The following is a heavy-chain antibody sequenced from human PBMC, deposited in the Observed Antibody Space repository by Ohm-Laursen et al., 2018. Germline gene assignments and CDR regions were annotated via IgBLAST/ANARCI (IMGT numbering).Heavy chain of an antibody. V-gene: IGHV3-11*01. CDR2: ITSSGSTI. CDR1: GFTFSNAW. CDR3: ARTATYATFDP. J-gene: IGHJ5*02. D-gene: IGHD3-16*01. Sequence: SLRLSCTASGFTFSNAWMSWIRQAPGKGLEWVSYITSSGSTIYYADSVKGRFTISRDNAKNSLYLQMNSLRAEDTAVYYCARTATYATFDPWGQGTLVTVSS.